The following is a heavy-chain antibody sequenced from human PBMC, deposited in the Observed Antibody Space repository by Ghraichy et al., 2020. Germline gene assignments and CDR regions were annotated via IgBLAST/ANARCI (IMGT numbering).Heavy chain of an antibody. CDR2: ISGSGGST. V-gene: IGHV3-23*01. J-gene: IGHJ5*01. CDR3: AKVGSSGWFVY. Sequence: GGSLRLSCAASGFTFSSYAMSWVRHAPGKGLEWVSAISGSGGSTYYADSVKGRFTISRDNSKNTLYLQMNSLRAEDTAVYYCAKVGSSGWFVYWGQGTLVTVSS. CDR1: GFTFSSYA. D-gene: IGHD6-19*01.